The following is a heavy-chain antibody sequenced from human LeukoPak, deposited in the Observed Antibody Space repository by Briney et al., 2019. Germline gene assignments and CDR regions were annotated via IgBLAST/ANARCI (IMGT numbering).Heavy chain of an antibody. CDR1: GFTFTSYG. J-gene: IGHJ6*03. CDR3: TSDYPYYYFYMDV. CDR2: MNGVGST. V-gene: IGHV3-23*01. Sequence: QAGRSLRLSCAASGFTFTSYGMTSGRQAPGKRVEWVSSMNGVGSTYYADSVKGRLTIYRDTSKNTLYLQMRSPRAEDTAVYYCTSDYPYYYFYMDVWGKGTTVTVPS. D-gene: IGHD4-11*01.